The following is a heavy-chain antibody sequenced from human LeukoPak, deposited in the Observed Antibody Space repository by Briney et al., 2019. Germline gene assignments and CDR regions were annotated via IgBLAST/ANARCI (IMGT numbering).Heavy chain of an antibody. J-gene: IGHJ4*02. V-gene: IGHV3-15*01. CDR1: GFTFSNAW. CDR3: TTDRREGSYYNFDY. Sequence: PGGSLRLSRAASGFTFSNAWMSWVRQAPGKGLEWVGRIKSKTDGGTTDYAAPVKGRFTISRDDSKNTLYLQMNSLKTEDTAVYYCTTDRREGSYYNFDYWAREPWSPSPQ. CDR2: IKSKTDGGTT. D-gene: IGHD1-26*01.